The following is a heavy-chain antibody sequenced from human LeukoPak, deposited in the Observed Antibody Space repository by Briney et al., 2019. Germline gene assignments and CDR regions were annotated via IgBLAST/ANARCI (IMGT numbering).Heavy chain of an antibody. CDR1: GFAVSMYW. Sequence: PGGSLRLSCAASGFAVSMYWMHWVRQAPGKGLVWVSRIDTDVSSTNYADSVKGRFTISRDNSKNTLYLQMNSLRAEDTAVYYCASGLRYFDWLLSGLDYWGQGTLVTVSS. D-gene: IGHD3-9*01. J-gene: IGHJ4*02. CDR3: ASGLRYFDWLLSGLDY. V-gene: IGHV3-74*01. CDR2: IDTDVSST.